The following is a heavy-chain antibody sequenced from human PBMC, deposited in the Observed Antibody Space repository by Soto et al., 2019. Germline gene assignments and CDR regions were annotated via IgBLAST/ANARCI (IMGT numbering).Heavy chain of an antibody. CDR2: INGDGSST. CDR1: GFTFSTHW. V-gene: IGHV3-74*01. J-gene: IGHJ5*02. Sequence: GGSLRLSCVASGFTFSTHWMFWARPAPGKGLVWVSRINGDGSSTSYADSVKGRFTSSRDNAKNTLYLQMNSLRAEDTAVYYCASDVAAAGVPWGQGTLVTISS. D-gene: IGHD6-13*01. CDR3: ASDVAAAGVP.